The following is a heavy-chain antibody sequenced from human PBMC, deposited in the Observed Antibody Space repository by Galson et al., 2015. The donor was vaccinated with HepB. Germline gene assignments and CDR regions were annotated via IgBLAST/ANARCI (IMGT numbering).Heavy chain of an antibody. CDR1: GFSLSTRGVG. Sequence: PALVKPTQTLTLTCTFSGFSLSTRGVGVGWIRQPPGKALEWLALIYWNDYKRYSPSLKSRLSITKGTSKNQVVLTLTNMDPVDAATYYCAHRLQFYGDDDAFDIWGQGTMVTVSS. D-gene: IGHD4-17*01. V-gene: IGHV2-5*01. J-gene: IGHJ3*02. CDR3: AHRLQFYGDDDAFDI. CDR2: IYWNDYK.